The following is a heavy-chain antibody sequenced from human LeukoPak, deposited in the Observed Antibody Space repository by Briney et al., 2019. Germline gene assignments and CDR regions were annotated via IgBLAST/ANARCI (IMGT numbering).Heavy chain of an antibody. CDR1: GFAFSNYF. D-gene: IGHD1-14*01. J-gene: IGHJ4*02. CDR3: AKLHNLNSDY. Sequence: PGGSLRLSCAASGFAFSNYFMSWVRRAPGKGLEWVGHIKQDGSGTYYIDSVKGRFTISRDNARSSLYLQMNSLRAEDTAVYYCAKLHNLNSDYWGQGTLVTVSS. CDR2: IKQDGSGT. V-gene: IGHV3-7*03.